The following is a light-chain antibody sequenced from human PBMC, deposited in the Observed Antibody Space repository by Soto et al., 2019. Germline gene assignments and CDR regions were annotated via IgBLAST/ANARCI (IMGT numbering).Light chain of an antibody. J-gene: IGLJ2*01. CDR3: QSYESSLSGRI. CDR2: GNT. Sequence: QSVLTQPPSMSGAPGQGVTISCTGSSSNIGAGYDVHWYQQVPGTAPKLLIYGNTNRPSGVPDRFSASKSGTSASLAISGLQAEDEADYYCQSYESSLSGRIFGGGTKLTVL. V-gene: IGLV1-40*01. CDR1: SSNIGAGYD.